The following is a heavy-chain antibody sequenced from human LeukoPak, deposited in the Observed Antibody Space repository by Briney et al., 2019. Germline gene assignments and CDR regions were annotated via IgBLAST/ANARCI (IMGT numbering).Heavy chain of an antibody. J-gene: IGHJ3*02. CDR1: GGSISSYY. V-gene: IGHV4-59*01. CDR2: IYYSGST. D-gene: IGHD6-13*01. Sequence: SETLSLTCTVSGGSISSYYWSWIRQPPGKGLEWIGYIYYSGSTNYNPSLKSRVTISVDTFKNQFSLKLSSVTAADTAVYYCARPAGIAAAGEAFDIWGQGTMITVSS. CDR3: ARPAGIAAAGEAFDI.